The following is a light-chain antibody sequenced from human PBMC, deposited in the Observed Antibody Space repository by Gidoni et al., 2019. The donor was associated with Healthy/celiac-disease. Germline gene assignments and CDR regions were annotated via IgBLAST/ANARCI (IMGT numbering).Light chain of an antibody. CDR1: QSVSSSY. V-gene: IGKV3-20*01. CDR2: VAS. CDR3: QQYGSSPYT. Sequence: EMMLTQSPGTLSLSPGERATLSCRASQSVSSSYLAWYQQKPGQAPRLLIYVASSRATGIPDRFSGSGSGTDFTLTISRLEPEDFAVYYCQQYGSSPYTFGQGTKLEIK. J-gene: IGKJ2*01.